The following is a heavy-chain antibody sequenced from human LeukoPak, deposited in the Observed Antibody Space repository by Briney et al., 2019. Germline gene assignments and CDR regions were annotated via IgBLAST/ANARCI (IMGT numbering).Heavy chain of an antibody. CDR1: GFTFSSYV. D-gene: IGHD3-22*01. Sequence: PGGSLRLSCAASGFTFSSYVMSWVRQAPGKGLEWVSAISGSGGSTYYADSVKGRFTISRDNSKNTLFLQMNSLRAEDTAVYYCAKDQEIVVVIKGNWFDPWGQGTLVTVSS. J-gene: IGHJ5*02. CDR2: ISGSGGST. V-gene: IGHV3-23*01. CDR3: AKDQEIVVVIKGNWFDP.